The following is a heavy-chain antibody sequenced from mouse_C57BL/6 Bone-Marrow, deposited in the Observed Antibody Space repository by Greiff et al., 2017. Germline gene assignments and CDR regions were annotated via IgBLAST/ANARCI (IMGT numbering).Heavy chain of an antibody. CDR1: GYTFTSYW. CDR3: ARETYYGSSYRFDY. V-gene: IGHV1-64*01. D-gene: IGHD1-1*01. J-gene: IGHJ2*01. CDR2: IHPNSGST. Sequence: VQLQQPGAELVKPGASVKLSCKASGYTFTSYWMHWVKQRPGQGLEWIGMIHPNSGSTNYNEKFKSKATLTVDKSSNTAYMQLSSLTSEDSAVYYCARETYYGSSYRFDYWGQGTTLTVSS.